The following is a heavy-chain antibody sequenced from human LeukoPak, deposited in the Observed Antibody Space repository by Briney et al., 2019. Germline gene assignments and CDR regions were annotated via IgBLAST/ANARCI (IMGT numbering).Heavy chain of an antibody. J-gene: IGHJ4*02. D-gene: IGHD3-10*01. Sequence: ASVKVSCKASGGTFSSYAISWVRQAPGQGLEWMGGIIPIFGTASYAQKFQGRVTITADESTSTAYMELSSLRSEDTAVYYCARPSPENYYYGSGSYYNNFDYWGQGTLVTVSS. CDR1: GGTFSSYA. CDR3: ARPSPENYYYGSGSYYNNFDY. CDR2: IIPIFGTA. V-gene: IGHV1-69*13.